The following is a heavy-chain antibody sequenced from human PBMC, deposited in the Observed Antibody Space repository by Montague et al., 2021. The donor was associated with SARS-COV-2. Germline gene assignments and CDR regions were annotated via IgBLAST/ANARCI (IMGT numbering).Heavy chain of an antibody. CDR1: GFTFSSYD. CDR2: ISSSGSTI. CDR3: ASRAPTRIVLMVYAIGGYFDY. V-gene: IGHV3-48*03. D-gene: IGHD2-8*01. Sequence: SLRLSCAASGFTFSSYDINWVRQAPGKGLEWVSCISSSGSTIYYADSVKGRFTISRDNAKNSLYLQMNSLRAEDTAVYYCASRAPTRIVLMVYAIGGYFDYWGQGTLVTVSS. J-gene: IGHJ4*02.